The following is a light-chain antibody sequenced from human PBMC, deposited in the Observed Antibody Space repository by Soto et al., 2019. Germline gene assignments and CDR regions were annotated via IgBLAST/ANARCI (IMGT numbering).Light chain of an antibody. CDR3: SSFTSTTTLYV. J-gene: IGLJ1*01. V-gene: IGLV2-14*01. CDR1: SSDIGGYNY. Sequence: QSVLTQPASVSGSPGQSIASSCTGTSSDIGGYNYVSWYQQHPGKVPKLIIFEVTTRPSGVSNRFSGSKSGNTASLTISGLQADDEADYYCSSFTSTTTLYVFGTGTKVTV. CDR2: EVT.